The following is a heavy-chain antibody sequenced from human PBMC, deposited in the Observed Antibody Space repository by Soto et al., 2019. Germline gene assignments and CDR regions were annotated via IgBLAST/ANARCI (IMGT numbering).Heavy chain of an antibody. Sequence: SETLSLTCTVSGGCVSSGHFYWSWIRQPPGKGLEWIGYIYYSGSTKYNPSLRSRVTILVDTSKNQFSLKLTSVTAADTAVYYWARSGSGSGWLGGQGTLVTVS. J-gene: IGHJ4*02. CDR2: IYYSGST. D-gene: IGHD6-19*01. CDR1: GGCVSSGHFY. V-gene: IGHV4-61*01. CDR3: ARSGSGSGWL.